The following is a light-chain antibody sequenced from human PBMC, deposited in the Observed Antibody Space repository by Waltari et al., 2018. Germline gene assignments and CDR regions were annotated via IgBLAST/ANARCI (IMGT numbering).Light chain of an antibody. CDR3: QMYVRLPVT. J-gene: IGKJ1*01. V-gene: IGKV3-20*01. Sequence: DIVLTQSPGTLALSPGERANLPCRASQSVGRALAWYQQKPGQAPRLLIYDASSRTTGIPDRFRGSGSGTDFSLTISRVEPEDFAVYYCQMYVRLPVTFGQGTKVEVK. CDR1: QSVGRA. CDR2: DAS.